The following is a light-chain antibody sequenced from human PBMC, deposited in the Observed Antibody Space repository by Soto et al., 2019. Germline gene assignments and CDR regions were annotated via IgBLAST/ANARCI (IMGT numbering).Light chain of an antibody. CDR1: QSVSSN. CDR3: QQYNNWWT. J-gene: IGKJ1*01. Sequence: EIVMTQSPATLSVSPGERATLSCRASQSVSSNLAWYQQKPGQAPRLLIYGASTRATGIPARFSDSGSGTEFTLTISSLQSEDFAVYYCQQYNNWWTFGRGTKV. V-gene: IGKV3-15*01. CDR2: GAS.